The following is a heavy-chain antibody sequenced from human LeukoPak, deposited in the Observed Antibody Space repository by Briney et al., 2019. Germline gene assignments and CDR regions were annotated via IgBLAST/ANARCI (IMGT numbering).Heavy chain of an antibody. V-gene: IGHV3-11*04. CDR1: GCTFSDHY. J-gene: IGHJ5*02. CDR2: ISSSGSTI. CDR3: ARDGVPWWELLQVNWFDL. D-gene: IGHD1-26*01. Sequence: KPGGSLRLSCAASGCTFSDHYMSWIRQAPGKGLEWVSYISSSGSTIYYADPVKGRFTISRNNAKKSLHLRMNSLTAEDTAEYSCARDGVPWWELLQVNWFDLWAGEP.